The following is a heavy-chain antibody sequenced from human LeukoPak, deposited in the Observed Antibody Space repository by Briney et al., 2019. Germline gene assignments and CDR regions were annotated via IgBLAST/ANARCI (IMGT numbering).Heavy chain of an antibody. J-gene: IGHJ5*02. Sequence: MTSETLSLTCAVYGGSFSGYYWSWIRQPPGKGLEWIGEINHSGSTNYNPSLKSRVTISVDTSKNQFSLKLSSVTAADTAVYYCARGRASSSWYLSASRFDPWGQGTLVTVSP. CDR3: ARGRASSSWYLSASRFDP. D-gene: IGHD6-13*01. CDR2: INHSGST. V-gene: IGHV4-34*01. CDR1: GGSFSGYY.